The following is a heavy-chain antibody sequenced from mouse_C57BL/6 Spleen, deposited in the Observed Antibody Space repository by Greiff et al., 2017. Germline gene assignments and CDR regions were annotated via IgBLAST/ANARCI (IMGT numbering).Heavy chain of an antibody. CDR1: GYSFTDYN. Sequence: VQLQQSGPELVKPGASVKISCKASGYSFTDYNMNWVKQSNGKSLEWIGVINPNYGTTSYNQKFKGKATLTVDQSSSPAYMQLNSLTSEDSAVYYCARSYYYGSSYGPYAMDYWGQGTSVTVSS. J-gene: IGHJ4*01. D-gene: IGHD1-1*01. V-gene: IGHV1-39*01. CDR2: INPNYGTT. CDR3: ARSYYYGSSYGPYAMDY.